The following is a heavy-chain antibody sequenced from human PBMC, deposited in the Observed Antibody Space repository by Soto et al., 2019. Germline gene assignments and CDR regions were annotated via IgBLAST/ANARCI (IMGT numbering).Heavy chain of an antibody. CDR3: ARGGVPAAMSY. CDR1: GFTFSSFW. Sequence: EVQLVESGGGLVQPGGSLRLSCAASGFTFSSFWMHWVRQAPGEGLVWVSRINSDGSNTNYADSVKGRFTISRDNAKTTLYLQMNSLSAEDTAVYYCARGGVPAAMSYWGQGTLVTVSS. CDR2: INSDGSNT. J-gene: IGHJ4*02. D-gene: IGHD2-2*01. V-gene: IGHV3-74*01.